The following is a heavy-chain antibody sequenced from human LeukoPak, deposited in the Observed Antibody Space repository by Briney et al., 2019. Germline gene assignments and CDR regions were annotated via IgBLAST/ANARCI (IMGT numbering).Heavy chain of an antibody. Sequence: ASVKVSCKASGYTFTSYDINWVRQATGQGLEWMGWMNPNRGNTGYAQKFQGRVTMTRNTSISTAYMELSSLRSEDTAVYYCAAGYCSGGSCYRSSTDYGMDVWGQGTTVTVSS. D-gene: IGHD2-15*01. CDR3: AAGYCSGGSCYRSSTDYGMDV. CDR2: MNPNRGNT. CDR1: GYTFTSYD. V-gene: IGHV1-8*01. J-gene: IGHJ6*02.